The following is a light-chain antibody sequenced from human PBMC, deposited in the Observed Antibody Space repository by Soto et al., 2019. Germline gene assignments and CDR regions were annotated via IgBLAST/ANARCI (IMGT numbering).Light chain of an antibody. CDR2: AAS. V-gene: IGKV1-39*01. CDR1: QTISTY. Sequence: DIQMTQSPSSLSASVVDIVTITCRASQTISTYLNWYQQKPGKAPKLLIYAASSLQSGVPSRFSGSGSGTDFTLTISSLQPEDFATYYCQQRYRTPRTFGQGTKVEMK. CDR3: QQRYRTPRT. J-gene: IGKJ1*01.